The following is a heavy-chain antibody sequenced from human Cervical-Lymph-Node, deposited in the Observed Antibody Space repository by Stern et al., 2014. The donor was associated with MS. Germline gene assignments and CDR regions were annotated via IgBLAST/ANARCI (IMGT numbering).Heavy chain of an antibody. CDR1: GFTFGDFD. CDR2: ISGSGETI. V-gene: IGHV3-11*01. CDR3: ARGGPIGIFFPMDV. Sequence: QVPLVESGGGLAKPGGSLRLSCTASGFTFGDFDMSWIRQSPGKGLAWISYISGSGETIYYTEYGKGRFIVSRDNTKNSLHLDLTSLRAEDAAVYYCARGGPIGIFFPMDVWGQGTTVSVSS. J-gene: IGHJ6*02.